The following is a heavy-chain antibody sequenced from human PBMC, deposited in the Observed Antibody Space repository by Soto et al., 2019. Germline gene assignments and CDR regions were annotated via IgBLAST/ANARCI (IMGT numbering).Heavy chain of an antibody. V-gene: IGHV2-5*02. CDR2: IYWDDDK. D-gene: IGHD2-21*01. CDR1: GFSLSTSGVG. J-gene: IGHJ4*02. CDR3: AQIGEGYEMTGIFDY. Sequence: QITLKESGPTLVKPTQTLTLTCTFSGFSLSTSGVGVGWIRQPPGTALEWLALIYWDDDKRYSPSLKSRLTIAKDTSKNQVVLTMTNMDPVDTAEYYCAQIGEGYEMTGIFDYWGQGTLVTVSS.